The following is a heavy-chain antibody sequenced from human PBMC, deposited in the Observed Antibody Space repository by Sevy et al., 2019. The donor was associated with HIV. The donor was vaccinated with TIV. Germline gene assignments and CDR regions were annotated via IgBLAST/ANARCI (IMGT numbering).Heavy chain of an antibody. Sequence: GSLRLSCAASGFTFSSYRMNWVRQAPGKGLEWVSSISSSSSYIYYADSVKGRFTISRDNAKNSLYLQMNSLRAEDTAVYYCSTMVRGVTQTPFDYWGQGTLVTVSS. V-gene: IGHV3-21*01. CDR1: GFTFSSYR. CDR2: ISSSSSYI. D-gene: IGHD3-10*01. J-gene: IGHJ4*02. CDR3: STMVRGVTQTPFDY.